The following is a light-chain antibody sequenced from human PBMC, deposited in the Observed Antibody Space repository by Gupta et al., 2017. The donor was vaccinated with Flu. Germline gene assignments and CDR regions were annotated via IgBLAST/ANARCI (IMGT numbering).Light chain of an antibody. CDR1: EPIGRQ. V-gene: IGKV3-11*01. CDR2: DTS. Sequence: EIVLIQSPGTLSLSSGETATLSCRASEPIGRQLAWYQQRPGRPPRLIISDTSKRATGVPARFSGSGSETDFTLTISKREPEEFAVYFCQQRSLWPLTFGGGTKLEIK. J-gene: IGKJ4*01. CDR3: QQRSLWPLT.